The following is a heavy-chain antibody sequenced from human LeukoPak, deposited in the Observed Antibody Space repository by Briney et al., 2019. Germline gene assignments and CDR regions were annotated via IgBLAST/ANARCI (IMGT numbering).Heavy chain of an antibody. V-gene: IGHV5-51*01. CDR3: ARQDSSGWHAVDY. J-gene: IGHJ4*02. D-gene: IGHD6-19*01. CDR1: GYSFTSYW. Sequence: GESLKISCKGSGYSFTSYWIGWVRQMRGKGLEWRGIIYPGDSDTRYSPSFQCQVTISADKSISTAYLQWSSLKASATAMYYCARQDSSGWHAVDYWGQGTLVTVSS. CDR2: IYPGDSDT.